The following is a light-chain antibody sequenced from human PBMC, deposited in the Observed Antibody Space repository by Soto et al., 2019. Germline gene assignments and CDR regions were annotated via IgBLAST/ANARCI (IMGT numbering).Light chain of an antibody. V-gene: IGLV4-69*01. CDR1: SGHSSYA. J-gene: IGLJ2*01. Sequence: QPVLTQSPSASASLGASVKLTYTLSSGHSSYAIAWHQQQPEKGPRYLMNVNSDGSHRRGVGIPDRFSGSSSGAERYLTISSLQSEDEADYYCQAWDTGIVLFGGGTKLTVL. CDR3: QAWDTGIVL. CDR2: VNSDGSH.